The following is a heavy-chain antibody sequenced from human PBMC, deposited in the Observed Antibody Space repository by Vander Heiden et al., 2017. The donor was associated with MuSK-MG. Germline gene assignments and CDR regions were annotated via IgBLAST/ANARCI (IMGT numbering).Heavy chain of an antibody. Sequence: QVTLKAPGPVLVTPTATLTLTCTVPRFSLSTPSVGVSWIRQPTGKAREWLENMFTKDEKSYSTTLKDRLTISKDTSKSQGVITRTNMDPVDTATYYGARIREQQLVKGNDAFDIWGQGTMVTVSS. CDR1: RFSLSTPSVG. V-gene: IGHV2-26*01. J-gene: IGHJ3*02. D-gene: IGHD6-13*01. CDR2: MFTKDEK. CDR3: ARIREQQLVKGNDAFDI.